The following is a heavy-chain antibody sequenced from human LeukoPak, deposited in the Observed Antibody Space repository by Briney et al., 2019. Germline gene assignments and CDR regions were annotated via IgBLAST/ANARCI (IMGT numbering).Heavy chain of an antibody. CDR1: GYIFTSYG. D-gene: IGHD3-22*01. CDR2: ISGYNGNT. J-gene: IGHJ4*02. V-gene: IGHV1-18*01. Sequence: ASVKVSCKASGYIFTSYGISGVRQAPGQGLEWMGWISGYNGNTNYAQKLQGRVTITTDTSTSTAYMELRSLRSDDTAVYYCVISYYYDSSGHDDYWGQGTLVTVSS. CDR3: VISYYYDSSGHDDY.